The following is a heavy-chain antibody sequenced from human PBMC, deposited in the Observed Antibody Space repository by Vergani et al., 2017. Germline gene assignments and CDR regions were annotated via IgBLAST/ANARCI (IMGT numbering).Heavy chain of an antibody. V-gene: IGHV5-51*01. D-gene: IGHD6-19*01. J-gene: IGHJ4*02. CDR2: IFPGDSDT. CDR1: GYSFTSYW. Sequence: EVQLVQSGAEVKKPGESLRISCKGSGYSFTSYWIGWVRQMPGKGLEWMGIIFPGDSDTRYSPSFQGQVTISADKSISTAYLQWSSLKASDTAMYYCALTIPYSSDAIDYWGQGTLVTVSS. CDR3: ALTIPYSSDAIDY.